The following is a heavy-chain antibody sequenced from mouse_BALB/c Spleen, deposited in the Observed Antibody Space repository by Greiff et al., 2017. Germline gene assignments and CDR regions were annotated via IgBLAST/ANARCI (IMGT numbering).Heavy chain of an antibody. J-gene: IGHJ3*01. CDR3: TRDRDYGYPTLFAY. CDR2: ISSGGSYT. V-gene: IGHV5-6-4*01. Sequence: EVMLVESGGGLVKPGGSLKLSCAASGFTFSSYTMSWVRQTPEKRLEWVATISSGGSYTYYPDSVKGRFTISRDNAKNTLYLQMSSLKSEDTAMYYCTRDRDYGYPTLFAYWGQGTLVTVSA. D-gene: IGHD1-2*01. CDR1: GFTFSSYT.